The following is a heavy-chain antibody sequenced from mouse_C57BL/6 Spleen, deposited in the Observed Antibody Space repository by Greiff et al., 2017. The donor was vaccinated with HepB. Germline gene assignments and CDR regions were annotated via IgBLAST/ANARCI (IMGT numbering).Heavy chain of an antibody. V-gene: IGHV1-61*01. CDR1: GYTFTSYW. CDR3: ARRGLYYYGYFDY. Sequence: QVQLKQPGAELVRPGSSVKLSCKASGYTFTSYWMDWVKQRPGQGLEWIGNIYPSDSETHYNQKFKDKATLTVDKSSSTAYMQLSSLTSEDSAVYYCARRGLYYYGYFDYWGQGTTLTVSS. D-gene: IGHD1-1*01. CDR2: IYPSDSET. J-gene: IGHJ2*01.